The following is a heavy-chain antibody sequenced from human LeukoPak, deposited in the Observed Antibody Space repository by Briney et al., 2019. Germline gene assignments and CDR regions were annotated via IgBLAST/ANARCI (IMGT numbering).Heavy chain of an antibody. V-gene: IGHV1-69*13. D-gene: IGHD5-24*01. CDR3: AREVVGEMATVNAFDI. CDR1: GGTFSSYA. CDR2: IIPIFGTA. Sequence: ASVKVSCKASGGTFSSYAISWVRQAPGQGLEWMGGIIPIFGTANYAQKFQGRVTITADESTSAAYMELSSLRSEDTAVYYCAREVVGEMATVNAFDIWGQGTMVTVSS. J-gene: IGHJ3*02.